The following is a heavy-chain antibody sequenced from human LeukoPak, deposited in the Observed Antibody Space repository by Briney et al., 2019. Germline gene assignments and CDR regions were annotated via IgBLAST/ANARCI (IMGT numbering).Heavy chain of an antibody. J-gene: IGHJ4*02. Sequence: PGGSLRLSCAASGFTFNSYNMNWVRQAPGKGLEWVSYISSSSSTIYYADSVTGRFTISRDNAKNSLYLQMNSLRDEDTAVYYCASLQASDYWGQGTLVTVSS. CDR1: GFTFNSYN. CDR2: ISSSSSTI. V-gene: IGHV3-48*02. CDR3: ASLQASDY.